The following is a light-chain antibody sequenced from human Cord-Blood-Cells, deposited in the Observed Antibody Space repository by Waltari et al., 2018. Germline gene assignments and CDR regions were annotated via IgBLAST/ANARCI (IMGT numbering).Light chain of an antibody. V-gene: IGKV2-28*01. CDR2: LGS. CDR1: QSLLHSNGYNY. CDR3: MQALQTIT. J-gene: IGKJ5*01. Sequence: DIVMTQSPLSLPVTPGEPASFSCSSSQSLLHSNGYNYLDWYLQKPGQSPQLLIYLGSNRASGVPDRFSGSGSGTDFTLKISRVEAEDVGVYYCMQALQTITFGQGTRLEIK.